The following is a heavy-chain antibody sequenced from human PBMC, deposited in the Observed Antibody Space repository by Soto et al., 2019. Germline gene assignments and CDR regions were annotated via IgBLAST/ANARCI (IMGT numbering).Heavy chain of an antibody. CDR3: ARDQYRRTNLEAYYYDSSGYYAEYFQH. D-gene: IGHD3-22*01. J-gene: IGHJ1*01. CDR2: IKQDGSEK. V-gene: IGHV3-7*01. CDR1: GFTFSSYW. Sequence: GGSLRLSCAASGFTFSSYWMSWVRQAPGKRLEWVANIKQDGSEKYYVDSVKGRFTISRDNAKNSLYLQMNSLRAEDTAVYYCARDQYRRTNLEAYYYDSSGYYAEYFQHWGQGTLVTVSS.